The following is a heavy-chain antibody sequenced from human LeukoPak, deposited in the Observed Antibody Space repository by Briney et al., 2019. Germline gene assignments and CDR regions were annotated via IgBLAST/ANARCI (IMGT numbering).Heavy chain of an antibody. CDR3: TRRNYDFWSGYPFDY. Sequence: SETLSLTSTVSGGSISSSSYDWGWIRQPPGKGLEWIGSIYYSGSTYYNPSLKSRVTISVDTSKNQFSLKLSSGTAADTAVYYCTRRNYDFWSGYPFDYWGQGTLVTVSS. CDR1: GGSISSSSYD. CDR2: IYYSGST. D-gene: IGHD3-3*01. J-gene: IGHJ4*02. V-gene: IGHV4-39*07.